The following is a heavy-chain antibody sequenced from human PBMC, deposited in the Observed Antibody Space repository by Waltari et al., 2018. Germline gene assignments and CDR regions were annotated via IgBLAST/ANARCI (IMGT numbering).Heavy chain of an antibody. D-gene: IGHD6-19*01. CDR3: ATGTGSGWYGDYFDY. V-gene: IGHV4-4*07. CDR1: GVPINSYY. J-gene: IGHJ4*02. Sequence: QVLLQESGPGLVKPSETLSLTCSVSGVPINSYYWTWIRQPAGKGLEWIGRVYTSGSFTSNPSVEGRVSMSVDMSSNQVSLKLTSVTAADTAVYFCATGTGSGWYGDYFDYWGQGILVTVSS. CDR2: VYTSGSF.